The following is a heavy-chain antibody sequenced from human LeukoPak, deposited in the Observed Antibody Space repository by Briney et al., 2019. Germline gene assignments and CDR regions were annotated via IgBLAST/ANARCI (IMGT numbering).Heavy chain of an antibody. CDR3: ARGTGWPQFDY. CDR2: TYYRSTWYN. D-gene: IGHD6-19*01. V-gene: IGHV6-1*01. J-gene: IGHJ4*02. CDR1: GDSVSRDSVA. Sequence: SQTLSLTCAISGDSVSRDSVAWNWIRQSPSRGLEWLGRTYYRSTWYNDYAVSVKGRITVNPDTSKNQFSLQLNSVTPEDAAVYYCARGTGWPQFDYWGQGTLVTVSS.